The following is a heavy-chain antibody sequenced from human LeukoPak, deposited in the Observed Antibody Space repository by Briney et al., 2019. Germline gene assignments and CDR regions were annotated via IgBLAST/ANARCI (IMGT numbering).Heavy chain of an antibody. CDR1: GGSISSSSYY. V-gene: IGHV4-61*02. J-gene: IGHJ5*02. CDR3: ARDTALGDSDWFDP. D-gene: IGHD2-21*02. Sequence: SETLSLTCTVSGGSISSSSYYWSWIRQPAGKGLEWIGRIYTSGSTNYNPSLKSRVTMSVDTSKNQFSLKLSSVTAADTAVYYCARDTALGDSDWFDPWGQGTLVTVSS. CDR2: IYTSGST.